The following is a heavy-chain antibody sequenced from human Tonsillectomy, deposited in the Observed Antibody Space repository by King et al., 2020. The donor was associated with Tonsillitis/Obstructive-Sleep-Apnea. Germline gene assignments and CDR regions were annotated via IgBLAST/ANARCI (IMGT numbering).Heavy chain of an antibody. D-gene: IGHD4-23*01. CDR1: GGSFSGYY. Sequence: VQLQQWGAGLLKPSENLSLTCDVYGGSFSGYYWSWIRQPPGKGMEWIGEINHSGSTNYNPSLKSRVTISVDTSKNQFSLKLSSVTAADTAVYYCARGRGGNWIYYYYMDVWVKGTTVTVSS. J-gene: IGHJ6*03. CDR2: INHSGST. V-gene: IGHV4-34*01. CDR3: ARGRGGNWIYYYYMDV.